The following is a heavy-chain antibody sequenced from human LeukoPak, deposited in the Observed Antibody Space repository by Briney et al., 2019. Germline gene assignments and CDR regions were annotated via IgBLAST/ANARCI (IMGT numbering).Heavy chain of an antibody. CDR2: VYHAGYT. J-gene: IGHJ4*02. CDR1: GGSVTSSSYY. Sequence: PSETLSLTCTVSGGSVTSSSYYWGWIRQPPGKGLEWIGSVYHAGYTYYNPSLQSRVTISVDTSKNQFSLKLSSVTAADTAVYYCARELADYGSGSYYGYWGQGTLVTVSS. CDR3: ARELADYGSGSYYGY. D-gene: IGHD3-10*01. V-gene: IGHV4-39*07.